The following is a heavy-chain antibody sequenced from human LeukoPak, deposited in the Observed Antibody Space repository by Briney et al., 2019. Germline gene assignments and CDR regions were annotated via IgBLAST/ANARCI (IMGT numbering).Heavy chain of an antibody. CDR3: ARLRRDGYNYLDY. D-gene: IGHD5-24*01. CDR1: GDSISSYY. CDR2: IYYSANT. J-gene: IGHJ4*02. V-gene: IGHV4-59*08. Sequence: KPSETLSLTCTVSGDSISSYYWSWIRQPPGKGLEWIGYIYYSANTNYDPSLKSRVTISVDTSKNQFSLKLSSVTAADTAVYYCARLRRDGYNYLDYWGQGTLLTVSS.